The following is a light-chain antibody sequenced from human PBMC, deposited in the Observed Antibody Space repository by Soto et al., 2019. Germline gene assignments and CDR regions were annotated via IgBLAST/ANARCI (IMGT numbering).Light chain of an antibody. CDR3: QEYDNWPPEGP. V-gene: IGKV3-11*01. Sequence: EIVLTQSPATLSLSPGERATLSCRASQSVSSYLAWYQQKPGQAPRLLIYDASNRATGIPARFSGSGSGTDFTLTISSLEPEDFAVYFCQEYDNWPPEGPFGQGTKVEI. CDR1: QSVSSY. CDR2: DAS. J-gene: IGKJ1*01.